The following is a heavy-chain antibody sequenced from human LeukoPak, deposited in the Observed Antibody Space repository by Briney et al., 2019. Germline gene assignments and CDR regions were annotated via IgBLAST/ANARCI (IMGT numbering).Heavy chain of an antibody. D-gene: IGHD6-19*01. CDR2: IYYTGGT. V-gene: IGHV4-59*08. CDR3: AKYGNSGWVIDN. CDR1: GGSIGSNY. Sequence: KPSETLSLTCTVSGGSIGSNYWICIPQPPGKALEYIGYIYYTGGTNYNPSLKSRVTISVDTSKNQFSLKLSSVTAADTAVYFCAKYGNSGWVIDNWGQGTLVTVSS. J-gene: IGHJ4*02.